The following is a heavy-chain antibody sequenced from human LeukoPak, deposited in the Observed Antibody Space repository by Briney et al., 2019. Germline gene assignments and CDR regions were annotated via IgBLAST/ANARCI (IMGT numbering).Heavy chain of an antibody. D-gene: IGHD4-17*01. J-gene: IGHJ3*02. V-gene: IGHV1-2*02. Sequence: ASVKVSCKASGYTFTGYYMHWLRQAPGQGLEWMGWINPNSGGTNYAQKFQGRVTMTRDTSISTAYMELSRLRSDDTAVYYCARGDYGDYGRAAFDIWGQGTMVTVSS. CDR1: GYTFTGYY. CDR3: ARGDYGDYGRAAFDI. CDR2: INPNSGGT.